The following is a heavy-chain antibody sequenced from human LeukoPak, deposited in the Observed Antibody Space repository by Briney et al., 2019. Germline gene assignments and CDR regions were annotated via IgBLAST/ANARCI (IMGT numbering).Heavy chain of an antibody. V-gene: IGHV4-34*01. CDR2: INHSGST. D-gene: IGHD2-2*01. J-gene: IGHJ1*01. CDR3: ARGKSGVPRYCSSTSCYAGKYFQH. CDR1: GGSFSGYY. Sequence: SETLSLTCAVYGGSFSGYYWSWIRQPPGKGLEWIGEINHSGSTNYNPSLKSRVTISVDTSKNQFSLKLSSVTAADTAVYYCARGKSGVPRYCSSTSCYAGKYFQHWGQGTLVTVSS.